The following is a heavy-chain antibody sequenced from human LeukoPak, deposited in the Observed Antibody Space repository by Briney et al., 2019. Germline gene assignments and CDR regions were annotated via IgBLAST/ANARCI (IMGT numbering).Heavy chain of an antibody. J-gene: IGHJ4*02. Sequence: GESLKISCKVSGYSFISYWIGWVRQMPGKGLEWMGIIYPGDSDTRYSPSFQGQVTISADKSINTAYLWWSSLKASDTAMYYCATTGSGSYSQEAFDLWGQGTLVTVSS. CDR2: IYPGDSDT. CDR3: ATTGSGSYSQEAFDL. V-gene: IGHV5-51*01. CDR1: GYSFISYW. D-gene: IGHD1-26*01.